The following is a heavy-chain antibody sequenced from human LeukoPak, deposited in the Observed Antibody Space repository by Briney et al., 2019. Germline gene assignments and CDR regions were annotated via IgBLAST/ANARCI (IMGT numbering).Heavy chain of an antibody. J-gene: IGHJ4*02. CDR1: GFTFSSYA. V-gene: IGHV3-23*01. CDR3: ANLLQGSSWYQRLYYFDY. Sequence: GGSLRLSCAASGFTFSSYAMSWVRQAPGKGLEWVSDISGSGGSTYYADSVKGRFTISRDNSKNTLYLQMNSLRAEDTAVYYCANLLQGSSWYQRLYYFDYWRQGTLVTVSS. CDR2: ISGSGGST. D-gene: IGHD6-13*01.